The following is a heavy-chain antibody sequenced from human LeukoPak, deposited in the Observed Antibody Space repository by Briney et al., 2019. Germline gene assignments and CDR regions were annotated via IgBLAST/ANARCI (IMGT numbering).Heavy chain of an antibody. J-gene: IGHJ6*03. CDR2: IYPNSGGT. V-gene: IGHV1-2*02. CDR3: ARSEQFPYYMDV. Sequence: ASVKVSCKASGYTVTGYYFHWVRQAPGQGLEWMGWIYPNSGGTNYAQKFQGRVTMTRDTSISTAYMELSRLRSDDTAVYYCARSEQFPYYMDVWGKGTTVTVSS. CDR1: GYTVTGYY. D-gene: IGHD6-19*01.